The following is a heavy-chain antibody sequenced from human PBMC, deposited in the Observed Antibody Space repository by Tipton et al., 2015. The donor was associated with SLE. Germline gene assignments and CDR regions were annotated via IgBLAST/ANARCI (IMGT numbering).Heavy chain of an antibody. CDR3: ARGRLLRSSTGTLGAFDI. J-gene: IGHJ3*02. CDR2: IYTSGST. CDR1: GGSISSGSYY. D-gene: IGHD4-17*01. V-gene: IGHV4-61*09. Sequence: TLSLTCTVSGGSISSGSYYWSWIRQPAGKGLEWIGYIYTSGSTNYNPSLKSRVTISADTSKNQFSLKLSSVTAADTAVYYCARGRLLRSSTGTLGAFDIWGQGTMVTVSS.